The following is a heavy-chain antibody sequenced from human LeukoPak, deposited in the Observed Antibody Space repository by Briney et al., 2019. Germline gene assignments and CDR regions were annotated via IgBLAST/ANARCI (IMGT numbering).Heavy chain of an antibody. CDR1: GFTFSSYE. Sequence: GGSLRLSCAASGFTFSSYEMNWVRQAPGKGLEWVSYISSSGSTIYYAESVKGRFTISRDNAKNSLYLQMNSLRAEDTAVYYCARDLYSSSYRDYWGQGTLVTVSS. D-gene: IGHD6-6*01. V-gene: IGHV3-48*03. J-gene: IGHJ4*02. CDR2: ISSSGSTI. CDR3: ARDLYSSSYRDY.